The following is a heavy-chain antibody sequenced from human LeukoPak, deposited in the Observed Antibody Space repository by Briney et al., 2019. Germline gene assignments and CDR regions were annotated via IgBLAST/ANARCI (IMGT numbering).Heavy chain of an antibody. Sequence: GGSLRLSCAASGFTFNAHWMHWVRQTPEKGLVWVSRINTDGSSTNYADFVKGRFTISRDNAKDTLYLQMNSLRAEDTAVYYCARDLNWNQIDYRGQGSLVTVSS. CDR3: ARDLNWNQIDY. J-gene: IGHJ4*02. D-gene: IGHD1-20*01. CDR1: GFTFNAHW. V-gene: IGHV3-74*01. CDR2: INTDGSST.